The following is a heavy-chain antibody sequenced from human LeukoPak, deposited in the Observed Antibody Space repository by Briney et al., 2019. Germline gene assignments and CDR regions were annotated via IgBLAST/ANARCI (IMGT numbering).Heavy chain of an antibody. Sequence: SETLSLTCTVSGGSLSSYYWNWIRQPAGKGLEWIGRIYTSGSTNYNPSLKSRVTMSVDTSKNQFSLKLSSVTAADTAVYYCARDRSRTYGSADAFDIWGQGTMVTVSS. V-gene: IGHV4-4*07. CDR1: GGSLSSYY. CDR2: IYTSGST. CDR3: ARDRSRTYGSADAFDI. D-gene: IGHD3-10*01. J-gene: IGHJ3*02.